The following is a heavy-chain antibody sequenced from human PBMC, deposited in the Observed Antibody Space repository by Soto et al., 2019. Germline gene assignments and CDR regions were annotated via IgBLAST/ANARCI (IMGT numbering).Heavy chain of an antibody. CDR2: IYHSGST. Sequence: SETLSLTCAVSGGSISSGGYSWSWIRQPPGKGLEWIGYIYHSGSTYYNPSLKSRVTISVDRSKNQFSLKLSSVTAADTAVYYCARGGGYDFWSGPPDYWGQGNLVTVSS. CDR1: GGSISSGGYS. D-gene: IGHD3-3*01. CDR3: ARGGGYDFWSGPPDY. J-gene: IGHJ4*02. V-gene: IGHV4-30-2*01.